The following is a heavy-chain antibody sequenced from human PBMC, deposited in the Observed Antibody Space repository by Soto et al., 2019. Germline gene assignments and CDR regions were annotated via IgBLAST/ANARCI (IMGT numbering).Heavy chain of an antibody. CDR3: ARPRFNDYGDYVRRGLYVDV. J-gene: IGHJ6*02. CDR1: GHSFTNYG. V-gene: IGHV1-18*01. CDR2: ISGYNGNT. Sequence: ASVKVSCKASGHSFTNYGISWVRQAPGQGLEWMGWISGYNGNTNYVQKLQGRVTMTTDTSTSTAYMEPRSLRSDDTAVYYCARPRFNDYGDYVRRGLYVDVWGQGTTVTVSS. D-gene: IGHD4-17*01.